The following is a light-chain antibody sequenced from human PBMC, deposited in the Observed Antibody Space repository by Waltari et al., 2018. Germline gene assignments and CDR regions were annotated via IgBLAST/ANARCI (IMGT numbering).Light chain of an antibody. J-gene: IGKJ1*01. V-gene: IGKV3-15*01. CDR3: QQYDKWLWT. CDR2: GAS. CDR1: QRVGSN. Sequence: EIVMTQSPATLSVSPGERATLSCRASQRVGSNLSWYQQKPGQAPALLIFGASTRAPAIPARFSGRGSGTEFTLTISSLQSEDFAVYFCQQYDKWLWTFGQGTTVEIK.